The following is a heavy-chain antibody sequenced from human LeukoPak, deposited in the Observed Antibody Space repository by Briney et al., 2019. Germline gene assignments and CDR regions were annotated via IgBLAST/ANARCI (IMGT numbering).Heavy chain of an antibody. J-gene: IGHJ3*02. CDR1: GFTFDDYG. CDR3: ARDRLQWLGYDAFDI. D-gene: IGHD6-19*01. V-gene: IGHV3-7*01. CDR2: IKQDGSEK. Sequence: PGGSLRLSCAASGFTFDDYGMSWVRQAPGKGLEWVANIKQDGSEKYYVDSVKGRFTVSRDNAKNSLYLQMNSLRAEDTAVYYCARDRLQWLGYDAFDIWGQGTMVTVSS.